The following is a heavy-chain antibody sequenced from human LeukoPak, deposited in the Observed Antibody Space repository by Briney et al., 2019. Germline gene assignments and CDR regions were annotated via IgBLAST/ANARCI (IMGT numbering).Heavy chain of an antibody. CDR2: INHSGST. V-gene: IGHV4-34*01. D-gene: IGHD2-21*02. CDR1: GGSFSGYY. Sequence: PETLSLTCAVYGGSFSGYYWSWIRQPPGKGLEWIGEINHSGSTNYNPSLKSRVTISVDTSKNQFSLKLSSVTAADTAVYYCARRRSGHIVVVTAIRPELPPNDYYGMDVWGQGTTVTVSS. J-gene: IGHJ6*02. CDR3: ARRRSGHIVVVTAIRPELPPNDYYGMDV.